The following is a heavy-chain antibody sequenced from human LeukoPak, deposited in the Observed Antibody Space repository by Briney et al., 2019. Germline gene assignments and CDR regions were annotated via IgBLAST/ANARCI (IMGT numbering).Heavy chain of an antibody. Sequence: GGSLRLSCAASGFTFSSYSMNWVRQAPGKGLEWVSSISSSSSYIYYADSVKGRFTISRDNAKNSLYLQMNSLRAEDTAVYYCAKDRWGSTSSNWFDPWGQGTLVTVSS. D-gene: IGHD2-2*01. CDR3: AKDRWGSTSSNWFDP. CDR2: ISSSSSYI. J-gene: IGHJ5*02. V-gene: IGHV3-21*04. CDR1: GFTFSSYS.